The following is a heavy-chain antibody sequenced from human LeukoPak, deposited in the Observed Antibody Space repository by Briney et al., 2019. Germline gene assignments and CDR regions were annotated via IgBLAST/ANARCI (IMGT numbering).Heavy chain of an antibody. V-gene: IGHV3-30*18. CDR2: ISYDGSNK. J-gene: IGHJ4*02. CDR3: AKVWNRVDYFDY. CDR1: GFTLSSYG. Sequence: PGGSQRLSCAASGFTLSSYGMHWVRQAPGKGLEWGAVISYDGSNKYYAESVKGRFTISRDNSKNTLYLQMNSLRAEDTAMYYCAKVWNRVDYFDYWGQGTLVTVSS. D-gene: IGHD1-1*01.